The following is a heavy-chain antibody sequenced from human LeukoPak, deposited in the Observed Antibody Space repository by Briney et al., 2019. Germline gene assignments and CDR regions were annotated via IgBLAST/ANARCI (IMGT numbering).Heavy chain of an antibody. Sequence: SQTLSLTCAVSGGSISSGGYSWSWIRQPPGKGLEWIGYIYHSGSTHYNPSLKSRVTISVDRSKNQFSLKLSSVTAADTAVYYCARAPYYGSGSFDYWGQGTLVTVSS. V-gene: IGHV4-30-2*01. J-gene: IGHJ4*02. CDR2: IYHSGST. D-gene: IGHD3-10*01. CDR3: ARAPYYGSGSFDY. CDR1: GGSISSGGYS.